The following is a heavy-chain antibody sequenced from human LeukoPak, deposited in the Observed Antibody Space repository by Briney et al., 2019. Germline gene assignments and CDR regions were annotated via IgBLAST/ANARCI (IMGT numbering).Heavy chain of an antibody. V-gene: IGHV1-69*04. Sequence: SVKVSCKASGYTFTSYDINWVRQAPGQGLEWMGRIIPILGIANYAQKFQGRVTITADKSTSTAYMELSSLRSEDTAVYYCARAGGDYESGAFDIWGQGTMVTVSS. CDR1: GYTFTSYD. D-gene: IGHD4-17*01. CDR2: IIPILGIA. J-gene: IGHJ3*02. CDR3: ARAGGDYESGAFDI.